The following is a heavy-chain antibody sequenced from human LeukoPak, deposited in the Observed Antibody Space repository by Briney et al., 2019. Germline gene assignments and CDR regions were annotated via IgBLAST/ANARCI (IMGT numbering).Heavy chain of an antibody. CDR2: INPSGGST. Sequence: ASVKVSCKASGYTFTGYYMHWVRQAPGQGLEWMGIINPSGGSTSYAQKFQGRVTMTRDTSTSTVYMELSSLRSEDTAVYYCARDRITMVRGTHNWFDPWGQGTLVTVSS. J-gene: IGHJ5*02. D-gene: IGHD3-10*01. CDR1: GYTFTGYY. CDR3: ARDRITMVRGTHNWFDP. V-gene: IGHV1-46*01.